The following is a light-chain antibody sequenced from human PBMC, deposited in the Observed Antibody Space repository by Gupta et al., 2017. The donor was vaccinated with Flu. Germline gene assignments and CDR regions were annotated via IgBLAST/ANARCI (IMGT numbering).Light chain of an antibody. CDR3: SSYAGSGTWV. Sequence: QSAPTQPRSVSGSPGQSVTISCTGSSNDVGGSNRVSWYQQRPGKAPKLLLYDVTERPSGVPARFSGSKSGNTASLTISGLQADDEADYYCSSYAGSGTWVFGTGTTVTVL. CDR2: DVT. J-gene: IGLJ1*01. V-gene: IGLV2-11*01. CDR1: SNDVGGSNR.